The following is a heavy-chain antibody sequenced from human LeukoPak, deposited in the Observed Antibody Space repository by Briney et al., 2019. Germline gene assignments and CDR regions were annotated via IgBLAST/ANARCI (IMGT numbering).Heavy chain of an antibody. V-gene: IGHV3-53*01. D-gene: IGHD1-1*01. CDR1: GVTVSSDY. J-gene: IGHJ4*02. CDR2: IYSSGST. Sequence: PGGSLRLSCAASGVTVSSDYMNWVRQAPGKGLEWVSLIYSSGSTYYADSVKGRFTISRDNSKNTLYLQMNSLRADDTAVYYCARDLSQGATTDTLGYFDYWGQGALVTVSS. CDR3: ARDLSQGATTDTLGYFDY.